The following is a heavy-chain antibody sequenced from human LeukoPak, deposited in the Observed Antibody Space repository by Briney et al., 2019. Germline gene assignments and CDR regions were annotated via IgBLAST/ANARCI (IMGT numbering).Heavy chain of an antibody. D-gene: IGHD5-12*01. CDR1: GDSISSSDYC. CDR3: ARDGYGGVDY. V-gene: IGHV4-39*07. J-gene: IGHJ4*02. Sequence: SETLSLTCTVSGDSISSSDYCWGWLRQPPGKGLEWIGNIDYTGSTYYNPSLKSRLTISVDTSKNQFSLKLNSVTAADTAVYYCARDGYGGVDYWGQGTLVTVSS. CDR2: IDYTGST.